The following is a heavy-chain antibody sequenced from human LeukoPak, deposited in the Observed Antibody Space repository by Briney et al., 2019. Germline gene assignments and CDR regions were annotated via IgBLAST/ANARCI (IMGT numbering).Heavy chain of an antibody. CDR1: GGSISSYY. J-gene: IGHJ3*02. V-gene: IGHV4-59*01. D-gene: IGHD3-3*01. CDR2: IYYSGST. Sequence: SETLSLTCPVSGGSISSYYWSWIRQPPGNGMDWIGWIYYSGSTNYNPSLKSRVTISVDTSKNQFSLKLSSVTAADTAVYFFFFEQKTAYEILGAFDIWGQGTMVTVSS. CDR3: FFEQKTAYEILGAFDI.